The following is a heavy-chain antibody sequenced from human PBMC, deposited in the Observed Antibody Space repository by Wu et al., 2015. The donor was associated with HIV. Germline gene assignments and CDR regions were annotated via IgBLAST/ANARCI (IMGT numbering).Heavy chain of an antibody. D-gene: IGHD3-16*01. CDR1: GYTFTGYY. V-gene: IGHV1-2*02. CDR3: ARDRVDDYGLGEFIVFFDY. J-gene: IGHJ4*02. Sequence: QVQLVQSGAEVKKPGASVKVSCKASGYTFTGYYMHWVRQAPGQGLEWMGWINPNSGGTNYAQKFQGRVTMTRDTSISTAYMELSRLRSDDTAVYYCARDRVDDYGLGEFIVFFDYWGQGNAGHRLL. CDR2: INPNSGGT.